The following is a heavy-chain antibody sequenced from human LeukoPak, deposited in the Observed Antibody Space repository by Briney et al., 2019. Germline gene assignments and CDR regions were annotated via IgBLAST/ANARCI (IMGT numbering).Heavy chain of an antibody. V-gene: IGHV3-53*01. CDR2: IYSGGST. CDR3: ARGRIAVAGPFDY. J-gene: IGHJ4*02. Sequence: GGSLRLSCAASGFTVSSNYMNWVRQAPGEGLEWVSVIYSGGSTYYADSVKGRFAISRDNSKNTLYLQMNSLRAEDTAVYYCARGRIAVAGPFDYWGQGTLVTVSS. CDR1: GFTVSSNY. D-gene: IGHD6-19*01.